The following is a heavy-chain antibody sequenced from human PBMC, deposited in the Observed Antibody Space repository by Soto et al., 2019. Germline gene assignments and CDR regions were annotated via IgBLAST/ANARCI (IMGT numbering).Heavy chain of an antibody. D-gene: IGHD6-19*01. CDR1: GYTFTSYG. J-gene: IGHJ5*02. Sequence: ASVKVSSKASGYTFTSYGISGVRQAPGQGLEWMGWISAYNGNTNYAQKRQGRVTMTTDTSTSTAYMELRSLRSDDTAVYYCARDLKLRIAVAGSWGQGSLVTVSS. CDR3: ARDLKLRIAVAGS. CDR2: ISAYNGNT. V-gene: IGHV1-18*01.